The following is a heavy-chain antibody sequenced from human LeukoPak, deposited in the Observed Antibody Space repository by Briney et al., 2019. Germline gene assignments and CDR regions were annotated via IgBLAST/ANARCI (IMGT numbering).Heavy chain of an antibody. Sequence: PGRSLRLSCAASGFTFSSYAMHWVRQAPGKGLEWEAVISYDGSNKYYADSVKGRFTISRDNSKNTLYLQMNSLRAEDTAVYYCARAVVPTPFDYWGQGTLVTVSS. D-gene: IGHD4-23*01. V-gene: IGHV3-30*01. CDR1: GFTFSSYA. CDR2: ISYDGSNK. CDR3: ARAVVPTPFDY. J-gene: IGHJ4*02.